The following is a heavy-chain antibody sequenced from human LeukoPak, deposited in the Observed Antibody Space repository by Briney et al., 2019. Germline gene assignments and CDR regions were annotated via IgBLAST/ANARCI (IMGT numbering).Heavy chain of an antibody. Sequence: SETLSLTCTVSGGSISSYYWSWIRQPPGKGLEWIGYIYYSGSTNYNPSLKSRVTISVDTSKNQFSLKLSSVTAADTAVYYCARDRGSSSWYFHYYYMDVWGKGTTVTISS. CDR3: ARDRGSSSWYFHYYYMDV. V-gene: IGHV4-59*01. CDR2: IYYSGST. D-gene: IGHD6-13*01. J-gene: IGHJ6*03. CDR1: GGSISSYY.